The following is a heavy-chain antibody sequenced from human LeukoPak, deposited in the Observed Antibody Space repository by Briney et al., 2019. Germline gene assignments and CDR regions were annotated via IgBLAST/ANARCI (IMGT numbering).Heavy chain of an antibody. CDR3: ATFSGWETPFDY. Sequence: SETLSLTCAVSGGSMSNHYWSWLRQPPGKGLEWIGEINHSGSTNYNPSLKSRVTISVDTSKNQFSLKLSSVTAADTAVYYCATFSGWETPFDYWGQGTLVTVSS. D-gene: IGHD4-23*01. V-gene: IGHV4-34*01. CDR2: INHSGST. CDR1: GGSMSNHY. J-gene: IGHJ4*02.